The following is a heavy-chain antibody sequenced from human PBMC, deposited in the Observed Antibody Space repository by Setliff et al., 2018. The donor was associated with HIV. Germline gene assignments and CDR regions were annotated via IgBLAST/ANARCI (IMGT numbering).Heavy chain of an antibody. CDR3: ARDIGGYWDYHYYMDV. Sequence: ASVKVSCKASGYSFTGYYMHWVRQAPGQGLEWMGWINPNSGGTQYAQKFQGRVTMTRDTSIITGSMELSRLRSDDTAVYSCARDIGGYWDYHYYMDVWGKGTTVTVSS. CDR2: INPNSGGT. V-gene: IGHV1-2*02. D-gene: IGHD3-22*01. CDR1: GYSFTGYY. J-gene: IGHJ6*03.